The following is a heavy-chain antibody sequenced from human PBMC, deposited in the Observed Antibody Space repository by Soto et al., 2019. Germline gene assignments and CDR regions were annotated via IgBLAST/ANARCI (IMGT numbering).Heavy chain of an antibody. Sequence: EVQLVESGGGLVKPGGSLRLSCAASGFTFSSYSMNWVRQAPGKGLEWVSSISSSSSYIYYADSVKGRFTISRDNAKNSLYLQMNSLRAEDTAVYYCASEEARKSSGWSGWGQGTLVTVSS. D-gene: IGHD6-19*01. CDR1: GFTFSSYS. J-gene: IGHJ4*02. CDR2: ISSSSSYI. CDR3: ASEEARKSSGWSG. V-gene: IGHV3-21*01.